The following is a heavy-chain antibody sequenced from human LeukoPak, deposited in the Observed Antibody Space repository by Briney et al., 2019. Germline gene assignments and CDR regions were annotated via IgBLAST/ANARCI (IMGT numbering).Heavy chain of an antibody. CDR1: GFTFDDYA. Sequence: GGSLRLSCAASGFTFDDYAMHWVRQAPGKGLEWVSGISWNSGSIGCADSVKGRFTISRDNAKNSLYLQMNSLRAEDTALYYCAKDGFYGHYYYYMDVWGKGTTVTVSS. J-gene: IGHJ6*03. CDR3: AKDGFYGHYYYYMDV. V-gene: IGHV3-9*01. CDR2: ISWNSGSI. D-gene: IGHD3-16*01.